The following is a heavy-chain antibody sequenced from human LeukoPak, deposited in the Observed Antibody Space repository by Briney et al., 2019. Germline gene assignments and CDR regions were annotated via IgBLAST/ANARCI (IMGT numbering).Heavy chain of an antibody. CDR2: ISQDGSEK. Sequence: GGSLRRSCTASGFTFSDYCMTWVRQAPGKGLESVANISQDGSEKSSVDSVKGRFTISRDNAKKSLYLQMNSLRAEDAAVYYCARDLSQFCSGTYDYWGQGTLVTVSS. J-gene: IGHJ4*02. CDR1: GFTFSDYC. D-gene: IGHD3-10*02. CDR3: ARDLSQFCSGTYDY. V-gene: IGHV3-7*04.